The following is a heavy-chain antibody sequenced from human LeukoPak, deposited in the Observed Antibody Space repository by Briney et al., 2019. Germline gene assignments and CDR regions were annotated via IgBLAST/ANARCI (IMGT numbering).Heavy chain of an antibody. CDR2: IIPIFGTA. V-gene: IGHV1-69*13. CDR3: ARGGFGSSWTHYYYYYGMDV. Sequence: SVKVSCKASGYTFTGYYMHWVRQAPGQGLEWMGGIIPIFGTANYAQKFQGRVTITADESTSTAYMELSSLRSEDTAVYYCARGGFGSSWTHYYYYYGMDVWGQGTTVTVSS. CDR1: GYTFTGYY. J-gene: IGHJ6*02. D-gene: IGHD6-13*01.